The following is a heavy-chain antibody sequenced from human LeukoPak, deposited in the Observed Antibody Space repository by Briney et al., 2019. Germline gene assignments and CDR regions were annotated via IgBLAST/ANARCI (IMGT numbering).Heavy chain of an antibody. Sequence: GRSLRLSCAASGFTFSSYGMHWVRQAPGKGLEWVSAISSSGGRTYYADSVKGRFTISRDNAKNKLYLQMNSQRAEEAHAYYCAKNPQLMRFDYWGQGTLVTVSS. CDR3: AKNPQLMRFDY. CDR1: GFTFSSYG. D-gene: IGHD5-18*01. J-gene: IGHJ4*02. CDR2: ISSSGGRT. V-gene: IGHV3-23*01.